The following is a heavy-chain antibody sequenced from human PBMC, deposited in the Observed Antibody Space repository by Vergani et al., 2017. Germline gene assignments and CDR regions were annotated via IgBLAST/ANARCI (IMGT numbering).Heavy chain of an antibody. CDR3: ARGDYGILTGYRY. CDR2: INPSGGQT. CDR1: GYTFSNYY. Sequence: QVQVVQSGADVKKSGASVKVSCKTSGYTFSNYYMHWVRQAPGQGLEWMGIINPSGGQTNYAQKFQGRVTMTRDTSTSTVYMELSSLRSEDTAIYYCARGDYGILTGYRYWGQGTLVTVSA. V-gene: IGHV1-46*03. J-gene: IGHJ4*02. D-gene: IGHD3-9*01.